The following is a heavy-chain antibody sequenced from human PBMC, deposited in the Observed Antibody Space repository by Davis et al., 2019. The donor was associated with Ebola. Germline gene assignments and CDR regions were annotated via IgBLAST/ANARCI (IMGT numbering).Heavy chain of an antibody. Sequence: ASVKVSCKASGYTFTNFDIYWVRQASGQGFEWVGWINPNSGDAGYSRKFQGRVSMTRNTLTATAYMELSSLTSEDTAVYYCARMGHDYARNYWYFDVWGRGTLVTVSS. J-gene: IGHJ2*01. CDR2: INPNSGDA. CDR1: GYTFTNFD. D-gene: IGHD5-12*01. V-gene: IGHV1-8*02. CDR3: ARMGHDYARNYWYFDV.